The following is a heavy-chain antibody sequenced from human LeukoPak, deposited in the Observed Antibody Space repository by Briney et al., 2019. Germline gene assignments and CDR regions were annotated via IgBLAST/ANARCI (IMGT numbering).Heavy chain of an antibody. CDR3: ARDSEQQLPGILVAYYFDY. CDR2: ISTSSSTI. D-gene: IGHD6-13*01. CDR1: GFTFSSYS. V-gene: IGHV3-48*01. J-gene: IGHJ4*02. Sequence: GGSLRLSCAASGFTFSSYSMNWVRQAPGKGLEWVSYISTSSSTIYNADSVKGRFTISRDNAKNSLYLQMNSLRAEDTAVYYCARDSEQQLPGILVAYYFDYWGQGTLVTVSS.